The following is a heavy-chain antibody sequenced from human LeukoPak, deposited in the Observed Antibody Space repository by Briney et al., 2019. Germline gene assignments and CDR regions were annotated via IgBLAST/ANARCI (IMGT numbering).Heavy chain of an antibody. V-gene: IGHV4-61*02. D-gene: IGHD4-11*01. CDR3: ARDPDYSTDYYYYMDV. Sequence: PSETLSLTCTASGGSISSGSYYWSWIRQPAGKGLEWIGRIYTSGSTNYNPSLKSRVTISVDTSKNQFSLKLSSVTAADTAVYYCARDPDYSTDYYYYMDVWGKGTTVTVSS. CDR1: GGSISSGSYY. CDR2: IYTSGST. J-gene: IGHJ6*03.